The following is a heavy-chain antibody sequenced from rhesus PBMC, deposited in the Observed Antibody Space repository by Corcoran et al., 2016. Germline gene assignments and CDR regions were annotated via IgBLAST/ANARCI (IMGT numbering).Heavy chain of an antibody. D-gene: IGHD2-21*01. CDR1: GFSFRSYGLG. V-gene: IGHV2-174*01. CDR2: LYWDEDK. CDR3: ARGTGYRPHCTDSGCYEGWDGLDS. J-gene: IGHJ6*01. Sequence: QVTLKESGPALVKPTQTLTLTCSFSGFSFRSYGLGVGWIRQPPGKTLEWLALLYWDEDKPYSTSLKPRLTICKDASKNQVVLRMTDMDPVDTGTYFCARGTGYRPHCTDSGCYEGWDGLDSWGQGVAVTVSS.